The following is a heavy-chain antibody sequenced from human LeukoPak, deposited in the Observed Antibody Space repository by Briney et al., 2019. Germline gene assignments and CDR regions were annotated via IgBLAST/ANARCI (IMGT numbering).Heavy chain of an antibody. J-gene: IGHJ6*03. CDR1: GYSFTSYW. Sequence: GESLKISCKGSGYSFTSYWIGWVRQMPGKGLEWMGIIYPGDSDTRYSPSFQGQVTISADKSISTAYLQWSSLKASDTAMYYCARGAAPFNYYYYYMDVWGKGTTVTVSS. D-gene: IGHD3-3*02. CDR3: ARGAAPFNYYYYYMDV. CDR2: IYPGDSDT. V-gene: IGHV5-51*01.